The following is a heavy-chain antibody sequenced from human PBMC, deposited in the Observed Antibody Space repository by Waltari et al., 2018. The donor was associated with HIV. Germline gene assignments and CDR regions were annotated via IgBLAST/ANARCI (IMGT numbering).Heavy chain of an antibody. CDR3: ARRGARIVGAHPFDY. CDR1: GFPFSSYW. D-gene: IGHD1-26*01. Sequence: EVQLVESGGGLVQPGGSLRLSCAASGFPFSSYWMPWVRQAPGKGLEWVASIKQDGSEKYYVDSVKGRVTISRDNAKNSLYLQMNSLRAEDTAVYYCARRGARIVGAHPFDYWGQGTLVTVSS. V-gene: IGHV3-7*01. J-gene: IGHJ4*02. CDR2: IKQDGSEK.